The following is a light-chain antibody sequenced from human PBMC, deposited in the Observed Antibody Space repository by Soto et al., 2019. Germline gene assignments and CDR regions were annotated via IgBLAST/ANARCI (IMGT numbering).Light chain of an antibody. V-gene: IGLV2-23*01. J-gene: IGLJ1*01. Sequence: QSALTQPASVSGSPGQSITISCTGSSSDVGTYDLVSWYQQHPGKAPKIIIYEGSKRPSGVSNRFSGSKAGNTASPTIAGLQAEDEADYYCCSYAGSSTYVFGAETKLTVL. CDR1: SSDVGTYDL. CDR2: EGS. CDR3: CSYAGSSTYV.